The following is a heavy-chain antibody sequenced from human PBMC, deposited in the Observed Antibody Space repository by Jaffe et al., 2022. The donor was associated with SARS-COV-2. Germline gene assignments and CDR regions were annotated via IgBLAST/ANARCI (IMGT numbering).Heavy chain of an antibody. D-gene: IGHD3-22*01. CDR1: GFTFSSYS. CDR3: ARVSGVVITTFDY. J-gene: IGHJ4*02. Sequence: EVQLVESGGGLVKPGGSLRLSCAASGFTFSSYSMNWVRQAPGKGLEWVSSISSSSSYIYYADSVKGRFTISRDNAKNSLYLQMNSLRAEDTAVYYCARVSGVVITTFDYWGQGTLVTVSS. CDR2: ISSSSSYI. V-gene: IGHV3-21*01.